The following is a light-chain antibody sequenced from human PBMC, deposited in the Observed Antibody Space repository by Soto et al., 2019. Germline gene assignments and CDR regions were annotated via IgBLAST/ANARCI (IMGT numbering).Light chain of an antibody. J-gene: IGLJ1*01. Sequence: QSALTQPASVSGSPGQSITISCTGTSSDIGSYNRVSWYQQPPGTAPKLIIYEVNNRPSGVPDRFSGSKSGNTASLTISGLQAQDEADYYCNSFTTSSTYVSGTGTKVTVL. CDR2: EVN. V-gene: IGLV2-18*02. CDR3: NSFTTSSTYV. CDR1: SSDIGSYNR.